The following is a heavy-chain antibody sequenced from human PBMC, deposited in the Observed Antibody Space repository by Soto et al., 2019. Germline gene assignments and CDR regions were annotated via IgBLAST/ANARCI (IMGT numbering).Heavy chain of an antibody. V-gene: IGHV1-69*06. Sequence: ASVKVSCKTSGDIFSGYSISWVRQAPGQGLEWMGGIIPIFGTTNYAQRFHGRVTITADKSTSTVYMELYSLKSEDTAVYYCARDLGSGYDPGDYWGQGSLVTVSP. CDR2: IIPIFGTT. CDR1: GDIFSGYS. J-gene: IGHJ4*02. CDR3: ARDLGSGYDPGDY. D-gene: IGHD5-12*01.